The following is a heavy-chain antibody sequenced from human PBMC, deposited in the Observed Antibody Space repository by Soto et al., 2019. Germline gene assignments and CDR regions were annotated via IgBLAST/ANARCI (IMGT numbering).Heavy chain of an antibody. CDR2: IYYSGIT. J-gene: IGHJ4*02. CDR3: ARHGSN. V-gene: IGHV4-39*01. Sequence: SETLSLTCTVSGVSISNSSYYWGWIRRPPGKGLEWIGTIYYSGITYYNPSLKSRVTISVDTSKNQFSLKLTSVTAADTAVYYCARHGSNWGQGXLVTV. CDR1: GVSISNSSYY.